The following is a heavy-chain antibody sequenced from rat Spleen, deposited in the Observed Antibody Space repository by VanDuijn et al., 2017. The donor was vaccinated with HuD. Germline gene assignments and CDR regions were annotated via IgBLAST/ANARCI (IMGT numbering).Heavy chain of an antibody. J-gene: IGHJ3*01. CDR3: ARAGSAAISLGNWFAY. Sequence: QVQLKESGPGLVQPSQTLSLMCTVSGFSLSSHGVIWVRQPPGKGLEWVGGIWGDGSTHYNSALKSRLSISRDTSKSQVFLSMSILQTEDPATYYCARAGSAAISLGNWFAYWGQGTLVTVSS. CDR2: IWGDGST. D-gene: IGHD1-2*01. V-gene: IGHV2-13*01. CDR1: GFSLSSHG.